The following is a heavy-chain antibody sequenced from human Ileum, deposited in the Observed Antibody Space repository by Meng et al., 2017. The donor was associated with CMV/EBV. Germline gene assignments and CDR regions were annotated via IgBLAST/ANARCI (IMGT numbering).Heavy chain of an antibody. CDR1: GGSIRNYY. Sequence: QVQLPESGPGLVKPSETLSLTCTVSGGSIRNYYWSWIRQPAGKGLEWIGRIYTGGSPNYNPSLYSRVTMSLDTSKNQFSLKLNSVTAADTAVYYCVRLNYYDSREFDYWGQGTLVTVSS. CDR3: VRLNYYDSREFDY. CDR2: IYTGGSP. V-gene: IGHV4-4*07. D-gene: IGHD3-22*01. J-gene: IGHJ4*02.